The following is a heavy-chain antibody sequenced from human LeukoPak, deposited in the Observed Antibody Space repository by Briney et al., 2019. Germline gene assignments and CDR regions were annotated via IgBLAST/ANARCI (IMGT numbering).Heavy chain of an antibody. V-gene: IGHV4-59*01. CDR2: IYYSGST. Sequence: LGTPSLSPAVSGGPTSGYYWSWIRKPPGHGLGWIGYIYYSGSTNYNPSLKSRVTISVDTSKNQFSLKLSSVTAADTAVYYCARGCSAGTPHNWFDPWGQGTLVTVSS. CDR1: GGPTSGYY. J-gene: IGHJ5*02. CDR3: ARGCSAGTPHNWFDP. D-gene: IGHD6-13*01.